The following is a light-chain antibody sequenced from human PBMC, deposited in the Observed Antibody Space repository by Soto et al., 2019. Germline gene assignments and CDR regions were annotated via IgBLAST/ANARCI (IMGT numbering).Light chain of an antibody. V-gene: IGKV3-15*01. J-gene: IGKJ1*01. CDR1: QSVSST. Sequence: ELVMTQSPSTPSVFPGERATVSCRASQSVSSTFAWYPQKPGQAPMLLIYGDSTRTADIPARFSGSGSGTEFALTISSLQSEDFGVYCCQHYDNWPRTFVQGTKVDIK. CDR2: GDS. CDR3: QHYDNWPRT.